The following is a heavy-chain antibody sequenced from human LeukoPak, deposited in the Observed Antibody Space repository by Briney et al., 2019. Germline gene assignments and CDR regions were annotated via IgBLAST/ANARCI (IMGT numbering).Heavy chain of an antibody. Sequence: GGSLRLSCAASGFTFDDYAMHWVRQAPGKGLEWVSGISWNSGSIGYADSVKGRFTISRDNAKNSLYLQMNSLRAEDTALYYCAKDIGYSSSWYLAFDIWGQGTMVTVSS. CDR3: AKDIGYSSSWYLAFDI. CDR1: GFTFDDYA. V-gene: IGHV3-9*01. CDR2: ISWNSGSI. J-gene: IGHJ3*02. D-gene: IGHD6-13*01.